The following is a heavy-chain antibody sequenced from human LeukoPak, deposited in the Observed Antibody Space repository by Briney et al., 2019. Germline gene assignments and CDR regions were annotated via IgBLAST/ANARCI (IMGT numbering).Heavy chain of an antibody. D-gene: IGHD5-12*01. Sequence: GGSLRLSCAASGFTFSSYAMSWVRQAPGKGLEWVSAISGSGGSTYYVDSVKGRFTISRDNSKNTLYLQMNSLRAEDTAVYYCAKGYDYRYYYYYMDVWGKGTTVTVSS. V-gene: IGHV3-23*01. J-gene: IGHJ6*03. CDR3: AKGYDYRYYYYYMDV. CDR1: GFTFSSYA. CDR2: ISGSGGST.